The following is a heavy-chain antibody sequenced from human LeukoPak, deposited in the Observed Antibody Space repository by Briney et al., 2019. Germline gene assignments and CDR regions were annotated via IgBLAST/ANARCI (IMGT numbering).Heavy chain of an antibody. D-gene: IGHD5-12*01. CDR2: IKQDGSEK. Sequence: GGTLGLSCATSGFTFNTFGMSWVRQAPGKGLEWVANIKQDGSEKYYVDSVKGRFTISRDNAKNSLYLQMNSLRAEDTAVYYCARGPSGYHNTGGQGTLVTVSS. CDR3: ARGPSGYHNT. CDR1: GFTFNTFG. V-gene: IGHV3-7*01. J-gene: IGHJ4*02.